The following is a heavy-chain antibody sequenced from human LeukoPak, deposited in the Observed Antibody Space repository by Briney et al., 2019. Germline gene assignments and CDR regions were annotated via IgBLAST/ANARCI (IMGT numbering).Heavy chain of an antibody. CDR1: GFTFSSYA. V-gene: IGHV3-23*01. D-gene: IGHD4-23*01. CDR3: AEIGGNVVY. J-gene: IGHJ4*02. Sequence: PGGSLRLSCAASGFTFSSYAMTWVRQAPGKGLEWVSTISGTDGSTYYADSVKGRFTISRDNSKNTLYLQMNSLRAEGTAVYCCAEIGGNVVYWGQGTLVTVSS. CDR2: ISGTDGST.